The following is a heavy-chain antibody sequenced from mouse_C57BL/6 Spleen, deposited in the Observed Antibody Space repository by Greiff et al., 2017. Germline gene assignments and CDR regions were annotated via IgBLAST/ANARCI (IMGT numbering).Heavy chain of an antibody. D-gene: IGHD1-1*01. J-gene: IGHJ4*01. CDR2: ILPGSGST. CDR3: ANLITTVVAKGAMDY. Sequence: VQLQQSGAELMKPGASVKLSCKATGYTFTGYWIEWVKQRPGHGLEWIGEILPGSGSTTYNEKFKGKATFTADPSSNTAYMQLSSLTTEDSAIYYCANLITTVVAKGAMDYWGQGTSVTVSS. V-gene: IGHV1-9*01. CDR1: GYTFTGYW.